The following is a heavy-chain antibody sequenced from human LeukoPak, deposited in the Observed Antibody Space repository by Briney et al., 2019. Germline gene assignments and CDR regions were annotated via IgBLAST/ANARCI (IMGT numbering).Heavy chain of an antibody. CDR1: GITLSTYS. J-gene: IGHJ3*02. CDR2: MSSGSTII. V-gene: IGHV3-48*02. CDR3: ARGLGAFDM. D-gene: IGHD3-16*01. Sequence: PGGSLRLSCAASGITLSTYSMNWVRQAPGKGLEWVSYMSSGSTIIYADSVKGRFTISRDNAKNSLYLQKNSLRDEDTAVYYCARGLGAFDMWGQGTKVTVSA.